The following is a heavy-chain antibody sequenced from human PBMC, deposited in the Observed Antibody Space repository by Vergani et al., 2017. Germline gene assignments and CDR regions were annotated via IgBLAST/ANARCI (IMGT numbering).Heavy chain of an antibody. J-gene: IGHJ3*02. Sequence: EVQLVESGGGLVQPGVSLRLSCAASGFTFSDHYMDWVRQAPGKGLEWVGRTRNKANSYTTEYAASVKGRFTISRDDSKNSLYLQMNSLKIEDTAVYYCARLGYCSSTTCRQAFDIWGQGTMVTVS. CDR1: GFTFSDHY. CDR3: ARLGYCSSTTCRQAFDI. D-gene: IGHD2-2*01. V-gene: IGHV3-72*01. CDR2: TRNKANSYTT.